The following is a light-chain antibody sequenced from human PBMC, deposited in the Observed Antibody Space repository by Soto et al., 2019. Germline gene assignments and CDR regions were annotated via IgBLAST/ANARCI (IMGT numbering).Light chain of an antibody. CDR3: QQNHNLWT. J-gene: IGKJ1*01. CDR2: RAS. V-gene: IGKV3-15*01. CDR1: HYVYSN. Sequence: EIVMTQSPATLSVSPGERATLSCTASHYVYSNVAWFQQRPGQAPRLLIYRASTRATGTPARFSGSGSGTDFPITITRLPSEDFALYYWQQNHNLWTFGQGTEVEIK.